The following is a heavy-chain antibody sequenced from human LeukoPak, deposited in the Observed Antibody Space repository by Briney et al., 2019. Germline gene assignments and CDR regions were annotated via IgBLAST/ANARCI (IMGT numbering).Heavy chain of an antibody. CDR1: GYTFTSYY. D-gene: IGHD2-2*01. J-gene: IGHJ5*02. CDR2: INPTGGST. V-gene: IGHV1-46*01. CDR3: ARARSRGDIVVVPKGHWFDP. Sequence: ASVKVSCKASGYTFTSYYMHWVRQAPGQGLEWMGIINPTGGSTSYAQKFQGRVTMTRDTSTSTVYMELSSLRSEDTAVYYCARARSRGDIVVVPKGHWFDPWGQGTLVTVSS.